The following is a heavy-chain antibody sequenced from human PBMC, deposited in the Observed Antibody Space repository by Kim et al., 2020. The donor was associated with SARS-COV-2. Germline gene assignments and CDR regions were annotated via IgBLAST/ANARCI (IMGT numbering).Heavy chain of an antibody. CDR1: GFTFDDYA. J-gene: IGHJ6*02. Sequence: GGSLRLSCAASGFTFDDYAMHWVRQAPGKGLEWVSGISWNSGSIGYADSVKGRFTISRDNAKNSLYLQMNSLRAEDTALYYCAKGRYSVYGMEVWGHGAT. CDR3: AKGRYSVYGMEV. CDR2: ISWNSGSI. D-gene: IGHD1-1*01. V-gene: IGHV3-9*01.